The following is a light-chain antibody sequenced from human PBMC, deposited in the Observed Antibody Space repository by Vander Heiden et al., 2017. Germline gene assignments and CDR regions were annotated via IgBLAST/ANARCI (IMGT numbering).Light chain of an antibody. CDR1: SSYVGTDNR. Sequence: QSALTHPPSVSESPGQSVTISCTGTSSYVGTDNRVSWYQQPPGTAPKHMIYEVDCRPSGVPDRFSGSKSGNTASLTIAGLLAEDEAHYYCSSYTSSSTWVFGGGTKLTVL. V-gene: IGLV2-18*02. CDR2: EVD. J-gene: IGLJ3*02. CDR3: SSYTSSSTWV.